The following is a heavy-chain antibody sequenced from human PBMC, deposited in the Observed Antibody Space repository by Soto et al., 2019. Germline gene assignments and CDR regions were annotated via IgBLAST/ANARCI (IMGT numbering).Heavy chain of an antibody. D-gene: IGHD1-26*01. CDR1: GFSFGDYA. CDR3: TRVRVRWESLGWFDP. CDR2: IRSRAYSGTT. J-gene: IGHJ5*02. V-gene: IGHV3-49*04. Sequence: GGSLRLSCSASGFSFGDYAMSWVRQAPGKGLEWVGFIRSRAYSGTTEYAASVKGRFTISRDDSKTIAYLQMNSLETEDTAVYYCTRVRVRWESLGWFDPWGQGTLVTVSS.